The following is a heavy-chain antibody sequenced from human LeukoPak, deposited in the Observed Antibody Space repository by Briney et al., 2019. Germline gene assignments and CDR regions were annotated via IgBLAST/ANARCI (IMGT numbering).Heavy chain of an antibody. CDR2: VYDSGST. D-gene: IGHD1-26*01. J-gene: IGHJ4*02. V-gene: IGHV4-59*08. CDR1: GASSSDYY. CDR3: ARGSGSYHSRLDS. Sequence: PSETLSLTCTVSGASSSDYYWSWIRQPPGKGLEWIAYVYDSGSTNYNFSLKSRVTISADMSKNQYSLKLSSVTAADTAVYYCARGSGSYHSRLDSWGQGTLVTVSS.